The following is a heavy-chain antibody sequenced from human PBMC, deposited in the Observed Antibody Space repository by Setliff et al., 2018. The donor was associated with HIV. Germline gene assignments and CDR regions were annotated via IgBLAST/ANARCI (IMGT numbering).Heavy chain of an antibody. V-gene: IGHV3-74*01. CDR2: ITHDGNNI. CDR3: ARVAGSGWYIDY. CDR1: GFTLNNYW. D-gene: IGHD6-19*01. J-gene: IGHJ4*02. Sequence: GGSLRLSCVASGFTLNNYWMHWVRQAPGKGLEWVSHITHDGNNIGFADSVKGRFTVSRDNAKNTLYLQMNTLRVEDTAMYYCARVAGSGWYIDYWGQGTLVTVSS.